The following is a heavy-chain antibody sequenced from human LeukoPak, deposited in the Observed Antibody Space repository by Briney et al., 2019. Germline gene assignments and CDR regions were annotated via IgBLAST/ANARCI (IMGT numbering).Heavy chain of an antibody. J-gene: IGHJ4*02. CDR3: ARAGTTVVTPFPFDY. V-gene: IGHV1-69*06. Sequence: GASVKVSCKASGGTFISYAISWVRQAPGQGLEWMGGIIPIFGTANYAQKFQGRVTITADKSTSTAYMELSSLRSEGTAVYYCARAGTTVVTPFPFDYWGQGTLVTVSS. D-gene: IGHD4-23*01. CDR2: IIPIFGTA. CDR1: GGTFISYA.